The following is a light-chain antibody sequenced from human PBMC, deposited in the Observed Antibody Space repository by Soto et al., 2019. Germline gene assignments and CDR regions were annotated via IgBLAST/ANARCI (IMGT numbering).Light chain of an antibody. J-gene: IGKJ1*01. CDR2: ATS. CDR1: QSVSRTY. CDR3: QQYGRSGT. V-gene: IGKV3-20*01. Sequence: EILLTQSPCTLSLSPGERATLSCRASQSVSRTYLAWYQQKPVQAPSLLIYATSSRATGIPDRLSGSGSGTDFTLTISRLEPEDFAVYYCQQYGRSGTFGQGTKVDIK.